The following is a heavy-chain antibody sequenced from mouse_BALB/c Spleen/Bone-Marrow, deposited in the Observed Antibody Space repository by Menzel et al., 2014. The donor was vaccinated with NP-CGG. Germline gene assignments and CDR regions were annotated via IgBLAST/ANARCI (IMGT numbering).Heavy chain of an antibody. Sequence: SGPELVKPGASVKVSCKASGYAFTGYNMYWVKQSHGKSLEWIGHIDPYNGGTSYNQNFKGKATLTVDKSSSTAYMHLYSLTSEDSAVYYCAREEYGNGFAYWGQGTLVTVSA. D-gene: IGHD2-10*02. V-gene: IGHV1S135*01. CDR1: GYAFTGYN. CDR2: IDPYNGGT. J-gene: IGHJ3*01. CDR3: AREEYGNGFAY.